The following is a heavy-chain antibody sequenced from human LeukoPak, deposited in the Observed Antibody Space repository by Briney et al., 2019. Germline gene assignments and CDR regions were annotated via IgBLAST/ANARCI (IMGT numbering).Heavy chain of an antibody. CDR2: FDPEDGET. D-gene: IGHD1-26*01. Sequence: ASVKVSCKASGYTLTELSMHWVRQAPGKGLEWMGGFDPEDGETIYAQKFQGRVTMTEDTSTDTAYMELSSLRSEDTAVYYCATVAYSGSYFDYWGQGTLVTVSS. CDR3: ATVAYSGSYFDY. V-gene: IGHV1-24*01. CDR1: GYTLTELS. J-gene: IGHJ4*02.